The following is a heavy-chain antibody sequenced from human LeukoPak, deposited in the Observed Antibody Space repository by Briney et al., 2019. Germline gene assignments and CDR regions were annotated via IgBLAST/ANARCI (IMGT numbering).Heavy chain of an antibody. CDR2: MYQSGST. J-gene: IGHJ5*02. CDR3: ARVPGPNWFDP. Sequence: SETLSLTCTVSGYSIRNGYYWGWIRQPPGKGLEWIGCMYQSGSTCYNPSLKSRVTISVDTSKNHFSLKLSSVTAADTAVYYCARVPGPNWFDPWGQGTPVTVSS. V-gene: IGHV4-38-2*02. CDR1: GYSIRNGYY.